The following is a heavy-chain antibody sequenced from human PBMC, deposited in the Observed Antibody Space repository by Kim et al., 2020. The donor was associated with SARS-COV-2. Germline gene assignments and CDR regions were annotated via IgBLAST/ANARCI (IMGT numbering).Heavy chain of an antibody. CDR1: GFTFSSYG. J-gene: IGHJ6*03. Sequence: GGSLRLSCAASGFTFSSYGMHWVRQAPGKGLEWVAVISYDGSNKYYADSVKGRFTISRDNSKNTLYLQMNSLRAEDTAVYYCAKDHQYSSGWSGGYYYYYMDVWGKGTTVTVSS. D-gene: IGHD6-19*01. CDR3: AKDHQYSSGWSGGYYYYYMDV. V-gene: IGHV3-30*18. CDR2: ISYDGSNK.